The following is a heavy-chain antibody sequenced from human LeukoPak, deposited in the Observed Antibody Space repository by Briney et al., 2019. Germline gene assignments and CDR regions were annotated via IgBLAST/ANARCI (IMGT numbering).Heavy chain of an antibody. CDR2: ISYDGSNK. J-gene: IGHJ4*02. V-gene: IGHV3-30-3*01. CDR1: GFTFSSYA. CDR3: AIYYDSSGYYFDY. D-gene: IGHD3-22*01. Sequence: PGRSLRLSCAASGFTFSSYAMHWVRQAPGKGLEWVAVISYDGSNKYYADSVKGRFTISRDNAKNSLYLQMNSLRADDTAVYYCAIYYDSSGYYFDYWGQGTLVTVSS.